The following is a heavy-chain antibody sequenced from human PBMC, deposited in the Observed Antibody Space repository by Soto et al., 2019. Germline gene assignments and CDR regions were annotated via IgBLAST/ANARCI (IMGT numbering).Heavy chain of an antibody. CDR2: MNPSNGNT. Sequence: GASVKVSCKASGYTFTSYDINWVRQAPGQGLEWMGWMNPSNGNTAYAQQFQGRVTMTRDTSVSTAYMELSSLRAEDTAVYYCAKDLIAVAGVAGMDVWGQGTTVTVSS. J-gene: IGHJ6*02. D-gene: IGHD6-19*01. V-gene: IGHV1-8*01. CDR3: AKDLIAVAGVAGMDV. CDR1: GYTFTSYD.